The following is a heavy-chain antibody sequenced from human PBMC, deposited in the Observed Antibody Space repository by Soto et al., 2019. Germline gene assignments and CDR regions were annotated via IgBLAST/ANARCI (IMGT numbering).Heavy chain of an antibody. Sequence: GESLKISCKGSGYSFTSYWIGWVRQMPGKGLEWMGIIYPGDSDTRYSPSFQGQVTISADKSISTAYLQWSSLKASDTAMYYCARQNHDSSGYYYYFDYWGQGTLVTVSS. J-gene: IGHJ4*02. CDR1: GYSFTSYW. D-gene: IGHD3-22*01. CDR3: ARQNHDSSGYYYYFDY. CDR2: IYPGDSDT. V-gene: IGHV5-51*01.